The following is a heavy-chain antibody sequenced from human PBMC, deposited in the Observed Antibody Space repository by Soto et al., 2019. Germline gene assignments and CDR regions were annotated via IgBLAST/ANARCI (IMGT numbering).Heavy chain of an antibody. D-gene: IGHD1-26*01. CDR1: GGTFNNNA. Sequence: QVQLVQSGAEVKKPGSSVRVSCKASGGTFNNNAISWVRQAPGQGPEWLGGIIPLFGTTNYAQKFQGRVTITADESTRTAYMELSSLRSEDTAKYYCSRETIVVKTNYYYYFGMDVWGQGTTVTVSS. CDR2: IIPLFGTT. J-gene: IGHJ6*02. V-gene: IGHV1-69*01. CDR3: SRETIVVKTNYYYYFGMDV.